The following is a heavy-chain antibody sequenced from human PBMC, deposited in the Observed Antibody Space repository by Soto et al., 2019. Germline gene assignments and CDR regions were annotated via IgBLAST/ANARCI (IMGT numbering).Heavy chain of an antibody. V-gene: IGHV3-23*01. CDR3: AKAFGDWYPFEK. D-gene: IGHD2-21*02. J-gene: IGHJ4*02. CDR2: INDNGNLR. Sequence: GGSLRLSCVASGFTFGSYAMTWVRRAPGKGLEWVSTINDNGNLRYYAESVRGRFTISRDNSKNTLYLQLNNLRAEDSARYYCAKAFGDWYPFEKWGLGALGTVSS. CDR1: GFTFGSYA.